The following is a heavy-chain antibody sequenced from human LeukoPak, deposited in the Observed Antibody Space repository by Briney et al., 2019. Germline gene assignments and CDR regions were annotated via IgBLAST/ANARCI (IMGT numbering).Heavy chain of an antibody. CDR1: GYTFTGYY. CDR3: ARDSFEGKAVD. CDR2: INPNSRGT. J-gene: IGHJ4*02. Sequence: GASVKVSCKASGYTFTGYYMHWVRQAPGHGLEWMGWINPNSRGTNYAQKFQGRVTMTRDTSISTAYMELSRLRSDDTAVYYCARDSFEGKAVDWGQGTLVTVSS. D-gene: IGHD3-16*01. V-gene: IGHV1-2*02.